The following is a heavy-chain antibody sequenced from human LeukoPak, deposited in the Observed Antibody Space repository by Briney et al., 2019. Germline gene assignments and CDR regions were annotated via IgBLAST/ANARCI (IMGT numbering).Heavy chain of an antibody. CDR3: ASQGGSGWLRSWFDP. CDR1: GGTFSSYA. Sequence: ASVKVSCKASGGTFSSYAISWVRQAPGQGLEWMGGIIPIFGTANYAQKFQGRVTITADKSTSTAYMELGRLRSDDTAVYYCASQGGSGWLRSWFDPWGQGTLVTVSS. CDR2: IIPIFGTA. J-gene: IGHJ5*02. V-gene: IGHV1-69*06. D-gene: IGHD6-19*01.